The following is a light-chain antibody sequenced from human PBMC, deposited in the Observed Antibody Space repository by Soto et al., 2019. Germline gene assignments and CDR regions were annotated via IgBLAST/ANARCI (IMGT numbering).Light chain of an antibody. V-gene: IGKV3-20*01. CDR2: GAS. Sequence: EIVLTQSPGTMSLSPGERATLSCRASQSVSSSYLAWYQQKPGQAPRLLIYGASSRATGIPDRFSGSGSGTDFTITISRLEPEDFAVYYCQQYGGSSLYTFGQGTKLEIK. CDR1: QSVSSSY. CDR3: QQYGGSSLYT. J-gene: IGKJ2*01.